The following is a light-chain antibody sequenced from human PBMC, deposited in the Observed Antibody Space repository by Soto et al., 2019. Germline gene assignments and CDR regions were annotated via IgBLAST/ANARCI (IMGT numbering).Light chain of an antibody. CDR2: DAS. CDR3: QQRSDWPLT. Sequence: EVGLTQSPATLSLYPGEIVTLSCRASQSVSTYLAWYQQKVGQAPRLLIFDASNRATGIPARFRGSGSGTDFTLTISSLEPEDFAVYYCQQRSDWPLTFGGGTKVDIK. J-gene: IGKJ4*01. V-gene: IGKV3-11*01. CDR1: QSVSTY.